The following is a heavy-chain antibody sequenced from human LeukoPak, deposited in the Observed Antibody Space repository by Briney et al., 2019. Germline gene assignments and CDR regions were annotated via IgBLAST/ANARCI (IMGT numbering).Heavy chain of an antibody. CDR3: ARDGGYFDWYHAGENWFDP. Sequence: PGRSLRLSCAASGYTFTGYYMHWVRQAPGQGLEWMGWINPNSGGTNYAQKFQGRVTMTRDTSISTAYVELSRLRSDDTAVYYCARDGGYFDWYHAGENWFDPWGQGTLVTVSS. J-gene: IGHJ5*02. D-gene: IGHD3-9*01. CDR1: GYTFTGYY. V-gene: IGHV1-2*02. CDR2: INPNSGGT.